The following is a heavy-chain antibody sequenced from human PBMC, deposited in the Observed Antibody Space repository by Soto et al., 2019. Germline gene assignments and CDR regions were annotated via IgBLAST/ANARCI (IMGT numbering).Heavy chain of an antibody. J-gene: IGHJ4*02. D-gene: IGHD3-16*02. Sequence: QVQLQESGPGLVKPSGTLSLTCAVSGGSISSSNWWSWVRQPPGKGLEWIGEIYHSGSTNYNRSLKSQVTISVDKSKNQFSLKLSSVTAATTAVYYSARLYYDYVWGSYHLDYWGQGTLVTVSS. V-gene: IGHV4-4*02. CDR1: GGSISSSNW. CDR3: ARLYYDYVWGSYHLDY. CDR2: IYHSGST.